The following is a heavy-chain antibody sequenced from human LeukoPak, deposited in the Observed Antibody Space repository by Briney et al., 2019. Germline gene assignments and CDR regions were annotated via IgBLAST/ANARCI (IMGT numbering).Heavy chain of an antibody. J-gene: IGHJ3*02. D-gene: IGHD4-17*01. Sequence: SETLSLTCTVSGGSISRYYWSWIRQPPGKGLEWIGYIYYSGSTNYNPSLKSRVTISVDTSKNQFSLKLSSVTAADTAVYYCARALPTVTGAFDIWGQGTMVTVSS. CDR1: GGSISRYY. CDR2: IYYSGST. V-gene: IGHV4-59*01. CDR3: ARALPTVTGAFDI.